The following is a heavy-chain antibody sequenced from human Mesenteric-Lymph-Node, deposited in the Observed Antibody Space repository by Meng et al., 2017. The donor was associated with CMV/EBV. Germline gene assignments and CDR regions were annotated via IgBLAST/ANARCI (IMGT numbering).Heavy chain of an antibody. D-gene: IGHD1/OR15-1a*01. J-gene: IGHJ4*02. Sequence: CKAYGYTFGNYAMNWVRHAPGQGPEWMGWIHNNIGDPTYAQGFTGRFVFSFDTSVSTTYLQISSLQAEDTAVYYCARGGFSNNGRFDYWGQGTLVTVSS. CDR1: GYTFGNYA. CDR2: IHNNIGDP. V-gene: IGHV7-4-1*02. CDR3: ARGGFSNNGRFDY.